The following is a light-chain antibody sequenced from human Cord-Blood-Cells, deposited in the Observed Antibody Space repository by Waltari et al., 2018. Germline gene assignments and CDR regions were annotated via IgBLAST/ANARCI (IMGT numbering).Light chain of an antibody. CDR2: GAS. J-gene: IGKJ1*01. CDR3: QQYGSSPGT. V-gene: IGKV3-20*01. CDR1: QSVSSSY. Sequence: EIVLTPSPGNLSLSPGERATLSCRASQSVSSSYLAWYQQKPGQAPRPLIYGASSRATGIPDRFSGSGSGTDFTLTISRLEPEDFAVYYCQQYGSSPGTFGQGTKVEIK.